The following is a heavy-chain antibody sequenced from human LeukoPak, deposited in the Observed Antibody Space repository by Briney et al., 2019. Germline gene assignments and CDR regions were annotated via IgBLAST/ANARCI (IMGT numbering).Heavy chain of an antibody. D-gene: IGHD1-26*01. J-gene: IGHJ4*02. CDR3: VRAVGKWEPPYDY. V-gene: IGHV1-3*01. Sequence: ASVKVSCKASGYTFATYAMHWVRQAPGQRLEWMGWISPGNDNTEYSQKFQGRVTITGDTPASTAYMELRSLRSEDTAVYYCVRAVGKWEPPYDYWGQGTLVTVSS. CDR1: GYTFATYA. CDR2: ISPGNDNT.